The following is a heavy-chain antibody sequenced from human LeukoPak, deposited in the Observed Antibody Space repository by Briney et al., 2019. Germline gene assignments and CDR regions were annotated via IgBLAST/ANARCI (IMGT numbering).Heavy chain of an antibody. Sequence: GGSLRLSCAASGFTYSSYAMSWVRQTPGKGLEWVSVISAPVGRTHYADSVKGRFTISRDNSKNTLFLQMNSLRAEDTAVYYCAKDRGSVPVAGIDYWGQGTLVTVSS. CDR1: GFTYSSYA. D-gene: IGHD6-19*01. CDR3: AKDRGSVPVAGIDY. J-gene: IGHJ4*02. V-gene: IGHV3-23*01. CDR2: ISAPVGRT.